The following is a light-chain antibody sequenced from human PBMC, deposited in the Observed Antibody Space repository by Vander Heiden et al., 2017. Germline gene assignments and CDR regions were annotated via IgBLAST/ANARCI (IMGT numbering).Light chain of an antibody. Sequence: EIVLTQSPGTLSLSPGERAALSCRASHSVSSSYLAWYQQRPGQAPRLLIYGASSRATGIPDRFSGSGSATDFTLTISRLEPEDFAMYYCQQYGTSPSTFGQGTKLEIK. V-gene: IGKV3-20*01. CDR2: GAS. CDR3: QQYGTSPST. J-gene: IGKJ2*01. CDR1: HSVSSSY.